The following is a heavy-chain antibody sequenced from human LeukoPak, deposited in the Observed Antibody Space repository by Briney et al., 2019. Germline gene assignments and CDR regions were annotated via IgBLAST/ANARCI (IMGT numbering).Heavy chain of an antibody. D-gene: IGHD3-10*01. Sequence: GGSPTLSCAASGFTLSSFGMHCLRQAPGKALVGVAFVRYNGNEQFYAESVKGRFTISSDNSKNTLYLQMTSLVTEDTAVYYCAKDVMHYGSGRPYYMDVWGKGPRSSSP. CDR1: GFTLSSFG. V-gene: IGHV3-30*02. J-gene: IGHJ6*03. CDR2: VRYNGNEQ. CDR3: AKDVMHYGSGRPYYMDV.